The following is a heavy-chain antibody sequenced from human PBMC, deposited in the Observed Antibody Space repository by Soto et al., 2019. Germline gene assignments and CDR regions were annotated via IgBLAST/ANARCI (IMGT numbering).Heavy chain of an antibody. Sequence: SETLSLTCSVSGGSISSYYWSWIRQPPGKGLEWVGYIFYTGSTNYNPSLKSRVTISVDTSKNQFSLKLKSVTAADTAVYYCSRVSPPFSSSWDKYFYSWGQGTLLTVSS. D-gene: IGHD6-13*01. CDR1: GGSISSYY. J-gene: IGHJ4*02. CDR2: IFYTGST. V-gene: IGHV4-59*08. CDR3: SRVSPPFSSSWDKYFYS.